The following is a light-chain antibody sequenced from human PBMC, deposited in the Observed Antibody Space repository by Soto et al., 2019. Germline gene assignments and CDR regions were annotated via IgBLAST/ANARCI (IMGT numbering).Light chain of an antibody. CDR2: DSS. J-gene: IGKJ4*01. Sequence: EIVLTQSPATLSLSPGERATLSCRASQSISNSLAWYQEKPGQAPRLLIYDSSNRATGIPTRFSGSGSGTDFTLTSSSLEPEDFAVYYCQQRNSWPPPTFGGRTRVEI. CDR3: QQRNSWPPPT. V-gene: IGKV3-11*01. CDR1: QSISNS.